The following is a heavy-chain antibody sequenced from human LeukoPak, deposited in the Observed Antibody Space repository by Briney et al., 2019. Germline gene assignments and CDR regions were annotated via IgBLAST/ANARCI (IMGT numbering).Heavy chain of an antibody. CDR1: GFTFRSYW. V-gene: IGHV3-7*04. Sequence: PGESLRLSCAAYGFTFRSYWMGWVRQAPGGGLEWAANIKPDGSEKYYVDSVKGRFTISRDNAKNSLYLQMNSLRVEDTAVYYCARENYFDFWGQGTVVTVSS. CDR3: ARENYFDF. CDR2: IKPDGSEK. J-gene: IGHJ4*02.